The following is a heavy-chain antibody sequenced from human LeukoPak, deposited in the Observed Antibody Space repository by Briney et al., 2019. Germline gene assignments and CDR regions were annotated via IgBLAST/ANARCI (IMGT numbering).Heavy chain of an antibody. Sequence: PGGSLRLSCAASGFTFDEYAMHWLRQAPGRGLEGVSGISWNSGSVDYADSVKGRFTISRDNAQNSLYLQMNSLRPEDTALYYCARARSARLNTFDIWGQGTMVTLSS. CDR2: ISWNSGSV. V-gene: IGHV3-9*01. CDR1: GFTFDEYA. CDR3: ARARSARLNTFDI. J-gene: IGHJ3*02. D-gene: IGHD6-6*01.